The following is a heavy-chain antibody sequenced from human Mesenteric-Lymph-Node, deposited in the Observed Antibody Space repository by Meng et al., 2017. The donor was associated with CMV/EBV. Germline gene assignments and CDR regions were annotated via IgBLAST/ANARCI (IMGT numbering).Heavy chain of an antibody. V-gene: IGHV3-7*01. J-gene: IGHJ4*02. CDR3: VKGGTQDLDY. Sequence: GESLKISCAASGFTFSTYWMGWVRQVPGKGLEWVANIKYDGSEKYYVDSLKGRFTIARDNVKNSLFLQMNGLRADDTAMYYCVKGGTQDLDYWGQGTLVT. D-gene: IGHD1-26*01. CDR1: GFTFSTYW. CDR2: IKYDGSEK.